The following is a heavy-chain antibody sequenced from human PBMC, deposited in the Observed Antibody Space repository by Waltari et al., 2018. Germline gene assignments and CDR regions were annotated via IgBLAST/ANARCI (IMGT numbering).Heavy chain of an antibody. CDR3: ARDSEGGGSSDY. CDR2: ISSSSSYI. Sequence: EVQLVESGGGLVKPGGSLRLSCAASGFTFSSYSMNWVRQAPGKGLEWVSSISSSSSYIYYADAVKGRFTISRDNAKNSLYLQMNSLRAEDTAVYYCARDSEGGGSSDYWGQGTLVTVSS. V-gene: IGHV3-21*01. CDR1: GFTFSSYS. J-gene: IGHJ4*02. D-gene: IGHD1-26*01.